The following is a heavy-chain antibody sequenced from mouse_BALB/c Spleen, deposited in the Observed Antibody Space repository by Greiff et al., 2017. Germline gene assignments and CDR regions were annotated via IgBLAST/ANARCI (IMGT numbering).Heavy chain of an antibody. D-gene: IGHD2-10*02. J-gene: IGHJ2*01. V-gene: IGHV1S81*02. CDR1: GYTFTSYW. CDR2: INPSNGRT. CDR3: ARSVSNYFDY. Sequence: VQLQQPGAELVKPGASVKLSCKASGYTFTSYWMHWVKQRPGQGLEWIGEINPSNGRTNYNEKFKSKATLTVDKSSSTAYMQLSSLTSEDSAVYYCARSVSNYFDYWGQGTTLTVSS.